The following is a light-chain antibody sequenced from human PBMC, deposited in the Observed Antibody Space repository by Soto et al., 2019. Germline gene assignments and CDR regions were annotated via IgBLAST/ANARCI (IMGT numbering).Light chain of an antibody. CDR1: QSISTS. CDR2: DAS. Sequence: DIQMTQSPSTLSASVGDRVTITCRASQSISTSLASYQQKPGKAPKFLIYDASTLQSGVPSRFSGSGSGTEFTLTLSSLQPDDFATYYCQQYKGYFPLTFGGGTKVDIK. CDR3: QQYKGYFPLT. V-gene: IGKV1-5*01. J-gene: IGKJ4*01.